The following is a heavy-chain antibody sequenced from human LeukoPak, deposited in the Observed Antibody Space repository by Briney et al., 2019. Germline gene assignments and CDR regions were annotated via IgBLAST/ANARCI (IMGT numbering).Heavy chain of an antibody. V-gene: IGHV4-59*01. Sequence: SETLSLTCSVSGGSISSYYWNWIRQPPGKGVEWIGYIHYSGNTNYNPSLKSRVTISADTPKNQFSLKLSSVTAEDTAMYYCARRYCTNGVCYHDRGAFDIWGQGTMVTVSS. J-gene: IGHJ3*02. CDR2: IHYSGNT. CDR1: GGSISSYY. CDR3: ARRYCTNGVCYHDRGAFDI. D-gene: IGHD2-8*01.